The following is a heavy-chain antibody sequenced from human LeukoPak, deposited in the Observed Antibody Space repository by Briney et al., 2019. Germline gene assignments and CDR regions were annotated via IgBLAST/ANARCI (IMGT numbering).Heavy chain of an antibody. D-gene: IGHD6-19*01. CDR2: IYSGGST. CDR3: ARDAYSSGWYNY. CDR1: GFTVSSNY. Sequence: GGSLRLSCAASGFTVSSNYMSWVRQAPGKGLEWVSVIYSGGSTYYADSVKGRFTISRDNSKNTLYLQMNSLRAEDTAAYYCARDAYSSGWYNYWGQGTLVTVSS. J-gene: IGHJ4*02. V-gene: IGHV3-53*01.